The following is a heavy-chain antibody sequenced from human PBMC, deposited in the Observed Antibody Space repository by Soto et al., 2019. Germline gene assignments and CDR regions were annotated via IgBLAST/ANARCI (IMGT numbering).Heavy chain of an antibody. CDR1: GFTFSTYS. CDR3: ARDLGVALATLTLDS. J-gene: IGHJ4*02. V-gene: IGHV3-21*02. D-gene: IGHD2-15*01. Sequence: EVQLVESGGGLVKPGGSLRLSCAASGFTFSTYSMNWVRQAPGKGLEWVADITTSSSFRFYADSVKGRFTISRDDAKNSLYLQMNSLRAEDTGVYYCARDLGVALATLTLDSWGQGTLVTVSS. CDR2: ITTSSSFR.